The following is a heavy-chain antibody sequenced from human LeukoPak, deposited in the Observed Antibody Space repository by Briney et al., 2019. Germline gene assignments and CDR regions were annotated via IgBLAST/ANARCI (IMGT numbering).Heavy chain of an antibody. CDR3: ARSIPYGTTWYGRSDY. D-gene: IGHD6-13*01. J-gene: IGHJ4*02. Sequence: GRSLGLSCAASGFTFSSYGMHWVRQAPGKGLEWVANIKPDGTTKFYVDSVKGRFTISRDNALNSLYLQMNSLRAEDTAIYYCARSIPYGTTWYGRSDYWGQGTLVTVSS. CDR1: GFTFSSYG. CDR2: IKPDGTTK. V-gene: IGHV3-7*03.